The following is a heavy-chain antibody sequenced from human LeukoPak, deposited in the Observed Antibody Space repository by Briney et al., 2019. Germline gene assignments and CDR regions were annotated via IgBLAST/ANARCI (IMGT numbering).Heavy chain of an antibody. CDR2: INTNTGNP. D-gene: IGHD6-19*01. Sequence: GASVKVSCKASGYTFTSYGISWVRQAPGQGLEWMGWINTNTGNPTYAQGFTGRFVFSLDTSVSTAYLQISSLKAEDTAVYYCARRYSSGWSDAFDIWGQGTMVTVSS. V-gene: IGHV7-4-1*02. J-gene: IGHJ3*02. CDR1: GYTFTSYG. CDR3: ARRYSSGWSDAFDI.